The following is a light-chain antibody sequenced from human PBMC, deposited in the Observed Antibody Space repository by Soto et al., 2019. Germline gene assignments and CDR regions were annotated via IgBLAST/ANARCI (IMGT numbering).Light chain of an antibody. Sequence: QSALTQPPSASGSPGQSVTISCTGTSSDVGGYNYVSWYQQHPGKAPKLIIYGVSKRPSGVPDRFSGSKSGNTASLTVSGLQAEDEADYYCSSYAGSNNLVFGGGTKLTVL. J-gene: IGLJ2*01. CDR1: SSDVGGYNY. CDR2: GVS. V-gene: IGLV2-8*01. CDR3: SSYAGSNNLV.